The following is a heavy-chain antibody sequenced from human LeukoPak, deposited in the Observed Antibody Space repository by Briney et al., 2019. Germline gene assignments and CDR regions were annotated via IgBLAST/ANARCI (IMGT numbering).Heavy chain of an antibody. CDR3: ARVTHTELSTWFDP. CDR1: GGTFNNYA. D-gene: IGHD5-18*01. Sequence: SVKVSCKASGGTFNNYAINWVRQAPGQGLEWMGGIIPVFGSSNYAQKFQGRVTITADESTTTAYMELSSLRSEDTAVYYCARVTHTELSTWFDPWGQGTLVTVSS. CDR2: IIPVFGSS. J-gene: IGHJ5*02. V-gene: IGHV1-69*13.